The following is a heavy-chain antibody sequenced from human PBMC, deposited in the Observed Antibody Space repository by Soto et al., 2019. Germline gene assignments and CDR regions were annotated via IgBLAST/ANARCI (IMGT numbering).Heavy chain of an antibody. V-gene: IGHV1-69*13. J-gene: IGHJ6*02. CDR1: GGTFSSYA. CDR2: IIPIFGTA. Sequence: GASVKVSCKASGGTFSSYAISWVRQAPGQGLEWMGGIIPIFGTANYAQKFQGRVTITADESTSTAYMELSSLRSEDTAVYYCARSFLELHPYYYYGMDVWGQGTTVTVSS. CDR3: ARSFLELHPYYYYGMDV. D-gene: IGHD1-7*01.